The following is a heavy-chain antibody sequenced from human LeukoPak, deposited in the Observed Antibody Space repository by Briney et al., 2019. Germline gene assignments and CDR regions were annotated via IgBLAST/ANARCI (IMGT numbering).Heavy chain of an antibody. V-gene: IGHV4-4*07. D-gene: IGHD1-26*01. J-gene: IGHJ4*02. CDR3: ATDYSVGSTTIDLDY. CDR1: GGSISNYF. CDR2: ISTSGST. Sequence: SETLSLTCSASGGSISNYFWSWIRQPAGKGLEWIGHISTSGSTNYNPSLKTRVTMSVDTSKNQFSLKLSSVTAADTAVYYCATDYSVGSTTIDLDYWGQGTLVTVSS.